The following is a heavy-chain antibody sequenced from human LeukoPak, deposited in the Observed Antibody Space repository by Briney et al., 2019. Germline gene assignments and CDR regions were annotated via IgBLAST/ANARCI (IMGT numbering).Heavy chain of an antibody. V-gene: IGHV1-69*13. CDR3: ARVTHTELSTWFDP. Sequence: GASVKVSCKASGGTFNNCAINWVRQAPGQGLEWMGGIIPIFGSSNYAQKFQGRVTITADESTTTAYMELSSLRSEDTAVYYCARVTHTELSTWFDPWGQGTLVTVSS. CDR1: GGTFNNCA. CDR2: IIPIFGSS. D-gene: IGHD5-18*01. J-gene: IGHJ5*02.